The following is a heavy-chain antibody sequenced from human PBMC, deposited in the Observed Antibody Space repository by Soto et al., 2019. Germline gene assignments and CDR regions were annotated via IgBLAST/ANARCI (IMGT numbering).Heavy chain of an antibody. CDR2: AHHSGRT. CDR1: GGSMTSSNW. Sequence: QVQLQESGPGLVKPSGTLSLTCTVSGGSMTSSNWWNWVRQSPGKGLEWIGEAHHSGRTNYNPSLQSRVTISVDKSKIHFSLKLSSVTAADTAVYYCARSEATGLDYWGQGTRVTVSS. CDR3: ARSEATGLDY. J-gene: IGHJ4*02. V-gene: IGHV4-4*02. D-gene: IGHD1-26*01.